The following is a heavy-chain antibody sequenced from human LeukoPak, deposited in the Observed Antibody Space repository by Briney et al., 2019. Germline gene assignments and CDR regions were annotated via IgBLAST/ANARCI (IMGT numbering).Heavy chain of an antibody. CDR3: AELGITMIGGV. J-gene: IGHJ6*04. V-gene: IGHV3-7*01. D-gene: IGHD3-10*02. CDR2: IKEDGSEK. Sequence: GGSLRLSCVASGFTFSSYWMSWVRQAPGKGLEWVANIKEDGSEKYYVDSVKGRFTISRDNAKNSLYLQMRSLRAEDTAVYYCAELGITMIGGVWGKGTTVTISS. CDR1: GFTFSSYW.